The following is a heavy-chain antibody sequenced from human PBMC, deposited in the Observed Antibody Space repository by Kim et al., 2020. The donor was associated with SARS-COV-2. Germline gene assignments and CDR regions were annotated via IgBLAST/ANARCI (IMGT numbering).Heavy chain of an antibody. V-gene: IGHV4-59*01. D-gene: IGHD6-19*01. CDR3: ARDRSGLNWFDP. Sequence: NYTPSLKSRVTISVDTSKNQFSLKLSSVTAAQTAVYYCARDRSGLNWFDPWGQGTLVTVSS. J-gene: IGHJ5*02.